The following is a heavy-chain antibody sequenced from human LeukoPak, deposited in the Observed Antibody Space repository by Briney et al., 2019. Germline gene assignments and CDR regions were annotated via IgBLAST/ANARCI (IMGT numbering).Heavy chain of an antibody. D-gene: IGHD3-22*01. V-gene: IGHV4-4*03. CDR3: ARQERRYYDSSGYSNWFDP. CDR1: GGSITTTNW. Sequence: PPGTLSLTCGVSGGSITTTNWWSWVRQFPGQGLQWIGEVSLEGVRNYNPSLTSRVTMSLDRAKNLLSLNLNSVTAADTAVYYCARQERRYYDSSGYSNWFDPWGQGTLVTVSS. CDR2: VSLEGVR. J-gene: IGHJ5*02.